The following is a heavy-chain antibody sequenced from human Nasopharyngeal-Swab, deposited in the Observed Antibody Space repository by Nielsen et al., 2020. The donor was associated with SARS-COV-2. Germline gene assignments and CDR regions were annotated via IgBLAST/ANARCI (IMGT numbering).Heavy chain of an antibody. D-gene: IGHD4-17*01. CDR2: ISGSGGST. J-gene: IGHJ6*03. V-gene: IGHV3-23*01. Sequence: GESLQISCPASGFTFSSYAMSWVRQAPGKGLEWVSGISGSGGSTYYADSVKGRFTISRDNSKNTLYLKMNSLRAEDTAVYYCAKYYGDYPYYYYYMDVWGKGTTVTVSS. CDR3: AKYYGDYPYYYYYMDV. CDR1: GFTFSSYA.